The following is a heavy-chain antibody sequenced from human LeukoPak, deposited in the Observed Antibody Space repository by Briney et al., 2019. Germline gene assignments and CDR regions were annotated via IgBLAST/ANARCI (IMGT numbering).Heavy chain of an antibody. D-gene: IGHD3-3*01. Sequence: GGSLRLSCAASGFTFSSYAMSWVRQATGQGLEWVSAISGSGGSTYYADSVKGRFTISRDNSKNTLYLQMNSLRAEDTAVYYCAAYDFWSGYYTSYYYYYMDVWGKGSTVTVSS. V-gene: IGHV3-23*01. CDR3: AAYDFWSGYYTSYYYYYMDV. J-gene: IGHJ6*03. CDR1: GFTFSSYA. CDR2: ISGSGGST.